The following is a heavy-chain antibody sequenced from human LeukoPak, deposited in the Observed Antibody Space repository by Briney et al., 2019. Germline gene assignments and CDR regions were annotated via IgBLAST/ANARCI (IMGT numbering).Heavy chain of an antibody. CDR3: ARDCGYSYGLYYYYGMDV. CDR1: GGSFSGYY. Sequence: SETLSLTCAVYGGSFSGYYWSWIRQPPGKGLGWIGEINHSGSTNYNPSLKSRVTISVDTSKNQFSLKLSSVTAADTAVYYCARDCGYSYGLYYYYGMDVWGQGTTVTVSS. V-gene: IGHV4-34*01. D-gene: IGHD5-18*01. J-gene: IGHJ6*02. CDR2: INHSGST.